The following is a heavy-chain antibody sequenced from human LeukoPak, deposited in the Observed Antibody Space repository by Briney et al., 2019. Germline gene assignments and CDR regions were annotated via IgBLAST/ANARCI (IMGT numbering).Heavy chain of an antibody. CDR1: GFSLSTSGMR. Sequence: SGPTLVNPTQTLTLTRTFSGFSLSTSGMRVSWIRQPPGKALEWLARIDWDDDKFYSTSLKTRLTISKDTSKNQVVLTKTNMDPVDTATYYCARHYGSGSELDYWGQGTLVTVSS. V-gene: IGHV2-70*04. J-gene: IGHJ4*02. CDR2: IDWDDDK. CDR3: ARHYGSGSELDY. D-gene: IGHD3-10*01.